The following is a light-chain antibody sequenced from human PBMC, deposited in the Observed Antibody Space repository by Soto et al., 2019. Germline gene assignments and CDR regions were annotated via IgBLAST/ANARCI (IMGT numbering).Light chain of an antibody. V-gene: IGLV2-14*01. J-gene: IGLJ2*01. CDR1: SSDVGGYNY. CDR2: DVS. Sequence: QSALTQPASGSGSPGQSITISCTGTSSDVGGYNYVSWYQQHPGKAPKLMIYDVSNRPSGVSNRFSGSKSGNTASLTISGLQAEDEADYYCSSYTISSTRVFGGVTQLNVL. CDR3: SSYTISSTRV.